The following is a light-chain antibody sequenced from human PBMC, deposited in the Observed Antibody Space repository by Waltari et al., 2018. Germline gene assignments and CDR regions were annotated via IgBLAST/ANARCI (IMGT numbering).Light chain of an antibody. Sequence: EIVMTQSPATLSVSPGERATLSCRASQSVSSTLAWYQQKPGQPPRPLIYGASTRATATPARFRGSGSGTEFTLAISSLQSEDFAVYYCQQYYEWPLTFGGGTKVEIK. CDR3: QQYYEWPLT. CDR1: QSVSST. J-gene: IGKJ4*01. CDR2: GAS. V-gene: IGKV3D-15*01.